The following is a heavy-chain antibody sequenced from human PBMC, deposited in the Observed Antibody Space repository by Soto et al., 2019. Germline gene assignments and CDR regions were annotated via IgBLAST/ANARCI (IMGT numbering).Heavy chain of an antibody. CDR2: INEDGSET. D-gene: IGHD3-22*01. V-gene: IGHV3-7*03. Sequence: GSLSPACRAVEFPFSLSSASWPRPPQGKGLELVGNINEDGSETFYGCSVEGRFTISRDNAENSVFLQMNSLRVEQTAVYYCTREPFGQNDRIGTEYGCFDSWGQGTLVTGSS. J-gene: IGHJ4*02. CDR3: TREPFGQNDRIGTEYGCFDS. CDR1: EFPFSLSS.